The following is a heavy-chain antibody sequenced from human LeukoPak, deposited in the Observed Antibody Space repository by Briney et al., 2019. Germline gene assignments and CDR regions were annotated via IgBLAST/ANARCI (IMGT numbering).Heavy chain of an antibody. CDR2: INSDGSST. V-gene: IGHV3-74*01. CDR1: GFTFSSYW. CDR3: ARESYSSGAGY. D-gene: IGHD6-19*01. Sequence: GGSLRLSCAASGFTFSSYWMHWVRQAPGKGLVWVSRINSDGSSTSYADSVKGRFTISRDNAKNTLYLQMNSLRAEDTAVYYCARESYSSGAGYWGQGTLVTVSS. J-gene: IGHJ4*02.